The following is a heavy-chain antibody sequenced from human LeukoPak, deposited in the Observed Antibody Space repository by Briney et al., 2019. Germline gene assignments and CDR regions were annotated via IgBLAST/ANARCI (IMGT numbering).Heavy chain of an antibody. D-gene: IGHD3-10*01. Sequence: GASVKVSCKASGYTFTSYGISWVRQAPGQGLEWMGGIIPIFGTANYAQKFQGRVTITADESTSTAYMELSSLRSEDTAVYYCARPGFRGVLWGAFDIWGQGTMVTVSS. V-gene: IGHV1-69*13. CDR1: GYTFTSYG. CDR2: IIPIFGTA. CDR3: ARPGFRGVLWGAFDI. J-gene: IGHJ3*02.